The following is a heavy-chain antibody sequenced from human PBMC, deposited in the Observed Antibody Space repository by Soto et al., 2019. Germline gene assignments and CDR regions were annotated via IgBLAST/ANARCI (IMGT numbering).Heavy chain of an antibody. V-gene: IGHV1-69*05. CDR1: GGTFGNSA. J-gene: IGHJ6*02. CDR2: IIPIFPTP. Sequence: QVQLVQSGAEVKKPGSSVTVSCKASGGTFGNSAISWVRQAPGQGLEWMGGIIPIFPTPDYAQKFQGRVTXXXXXXXXXXXXXXXXXXXXXXXXXXXXXXXXXXXXXXXYYYGIDVWGQGTTXTX. CDR3: XXXXXXXXXXXXYYYGIDV.